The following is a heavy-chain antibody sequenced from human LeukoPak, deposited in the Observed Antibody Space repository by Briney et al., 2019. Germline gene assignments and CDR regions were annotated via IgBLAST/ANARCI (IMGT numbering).Heavy chain of an antibody. Sequence: ASVKVSCKASGYTFTGYYMHWVRQAPGQGLEWMGWINPNSGGTNYAQKFQGRVTMTRDTSISTAYMELSRLRSDDTAVYYCARERFHGSGAPRYDYWGQGTLVTVSS. V-gene: IGHV1-2*02. CDR2: INPNSGGT. J-gene: IGHJ4*02. CDR1: GYTFTGYY. D-gene: IGHD3-10*01. CDR3: ARERFHGSGAPRYDY.